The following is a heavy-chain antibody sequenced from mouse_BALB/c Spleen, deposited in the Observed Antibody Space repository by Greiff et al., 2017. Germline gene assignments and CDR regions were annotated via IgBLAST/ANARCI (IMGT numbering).Heavy chain of an antibody. D-gene: IGHD1-1*01. CDR3: ARSGSYYGSSPYYFDY. Sequence: VQLVESGAELVRPGTSVKISCKASGYTFTNYWLGWVKQRPGHGLEWIGDIYPGGGYTNYNEKFKGKATLTADTSSSTAYMQLSSLTSEDSAVYFCARSGSYYGSSPYYFDYWGQGTTLTVSS. CDR2: IYPGGGYT. J-gene: IGHJ2*01. CDR1: GYTFTNYW. V-gene: IGHV1-63*02.